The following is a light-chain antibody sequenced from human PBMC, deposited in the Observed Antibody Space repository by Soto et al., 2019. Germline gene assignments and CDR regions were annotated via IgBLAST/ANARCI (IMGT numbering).Light chain of an antibody. CDR1: RGISNN. Sequence: EIVMTQSPASLSVSPGGRATLSCRASRGISNNLAWYQQRPGQPPRLLIYGASTRATGVPARFSGSGWGTDFTLTISGLQSDDFAVYYCQQYTSWQTFGQGTQVDIK. CDR3: QQYTSWQT. V-gene: IGKV3-15*01. CDR2: GAS. J-gene: IGKJ1*01.